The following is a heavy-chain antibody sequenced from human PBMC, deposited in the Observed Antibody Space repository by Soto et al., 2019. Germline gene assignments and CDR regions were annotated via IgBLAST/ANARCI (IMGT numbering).Heavy chain of an antibody. J-gene: IGHJ6*02. CDR2: INPSGGST. D-gene: IGHD6-13*01. V-gene: IGHV1-46*01. CDR1: GYTFTSYY. Sequence: ASVKVSCKASGYTFTSYYMHWVRQAPGQGLEWMGIINPSGGSTSYAQKFQGRVTMTRDTSTTTVYMELSSLRSDDTAVYYCARDRAGRGAFYYYHGMEDRGQGTTVTVPS. CDR3: ARDRAGRGAFYYYHGMED.